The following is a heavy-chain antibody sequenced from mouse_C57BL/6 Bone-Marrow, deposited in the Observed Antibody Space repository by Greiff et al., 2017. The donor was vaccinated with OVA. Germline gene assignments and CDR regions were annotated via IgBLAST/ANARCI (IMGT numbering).Heavy chain of an antibody. CDR3: ARGGSSGYVGAMDY. D-gene: IGHD3-2*02. CDR1: GFTFSDYY. CDR2: INYDGSST. J-gene: IGHJ4*01. Sequence: EVKVVESEGGLVQPGSSLKLSCTASGFTFSDYYMAWVRQVPEKGLEWVANINYDGSSTYYLDSLKGRFIISRDNAKNILYLQMSSLKSEDTATYYWARGGSSGYVGAMDYWGQGTSVTVSS. V-gene: IGHV5-16*01.